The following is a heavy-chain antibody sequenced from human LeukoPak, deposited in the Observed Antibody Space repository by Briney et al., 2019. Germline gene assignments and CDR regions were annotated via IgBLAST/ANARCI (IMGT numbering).Heavy chain of an antibody. CDR2: TRNKAGRYTT. D-gene: IGHD3-10*01. V-gene: IGHV3-72*01. Sequence: GGSLRLSCAAAGFMFSAHSMDWVRQAPGKGLEWVGRTRNKAGRYTTEYAASVKGRFTIPRDDSRNSMYPPINGLNTEDTAVYYGARDTAGAGEFDYWGQGTLVTVSS. J-gene: IGHJ4*02. CDR1: GFMFSAHS. CDR3: ARDTAGAGEFDY.